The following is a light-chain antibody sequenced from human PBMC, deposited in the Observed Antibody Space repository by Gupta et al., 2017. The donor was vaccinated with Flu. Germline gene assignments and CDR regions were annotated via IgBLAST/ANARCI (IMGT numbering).Light chain of an antibody. CDR3: QVWDYNSDHTVYV. CDR2: DDR. CDR1: SIGREG. J-gene: IGLJ1*01. V-gene: IGLV3-21*02. Sequence: TARVTCQGNSIGREGVNWYQQKPGQAAMVVVYDDRDRHEGTSGRFYGSSSGNTATQTISTVEAVEEADYYCQVWDYNSDHTVYVFGTGTKVTVL.